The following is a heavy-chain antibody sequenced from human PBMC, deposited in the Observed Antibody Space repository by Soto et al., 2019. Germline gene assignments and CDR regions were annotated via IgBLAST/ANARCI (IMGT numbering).Heavy chain of an antibody. J-gene: IGHJ4*02. V-gene: IGHV3-30-3*01. Sequence: SWKASGGTFSSYAMHWVRQAPGKGLEWVAVISYDGSNKYYADSVKGRFTISRDNSKNTLYLQLNSLRAEDTAVYYCARDKRDLRFLEWSYYFDYWGQGTLVTVSS. CDR1: GGTFSSYA. CDR2: ISYDGSNK. D-gene: IGHD3-3*01. CDR3: ARDKRDLRFLEWSYYFDY.